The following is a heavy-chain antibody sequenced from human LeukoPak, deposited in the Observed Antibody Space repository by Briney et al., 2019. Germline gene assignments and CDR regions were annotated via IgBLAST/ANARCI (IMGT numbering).Heavy chain of an antibody. D-gene: IGHD2-2*01. CDR2: IYCSGST. CDR3: ARRGYCSSTSCYEYWFVP. J-gene: IGHJ5*02. V-gene: IGHV4-39*01. CDR1: GGSISSSSYY. Sequence: SETLSLTCTVSGGSISSSSYYWGWIRQPPGKGLEWIGIIYCSGSTYYNPSLKSRLTISVDTSKNQFSLKLSSVTATDTAVYYCARRGYCSSTSCYEYWFVPWGQGTLVTVSS.